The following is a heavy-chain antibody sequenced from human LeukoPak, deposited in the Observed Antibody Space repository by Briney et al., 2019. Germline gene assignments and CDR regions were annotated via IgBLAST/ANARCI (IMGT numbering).Heavy chain of an antibody. CDR3: ARHRLSYGRMYYMDV. CDR2: IYYSGST. V-gene: IGHV4-39*01. J-gene: IGHJ6*03. Sequence: SETLSLTCTVSGGSISSSSYYWGWIRQPPGKGLEWIGSIYYSGSTYYNPSLKSRVTISVDTSKNQFSLKLSSVTAADTAVYYCARHRLSYGRMYYMDVWGKGTTVTVSS. D-gene: IGHD5-18*01. CDR1: GGSISSSSYY.